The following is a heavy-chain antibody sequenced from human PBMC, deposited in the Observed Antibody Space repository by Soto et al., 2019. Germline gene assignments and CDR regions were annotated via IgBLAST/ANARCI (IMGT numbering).Heavy chain of an antibody. V-gene: IGHV3-9*01. CDR2: ISWNSGSI. Sequence: PGGSLRLSCAASGFTFDDYAMHWVRQAPGKGLEWVSGISWNSGSIGYADSVKGRFTISRDNAKNSLYLQMNSLRAEDTALYYCAKANYDYVWGSYRFDYWGQGTLVTVSS. J-gene: IGHJ4*02. CDR1: GFTFDDYA. D-gene: IGHD3-16*02. CDR3: AKANYDYVWGSYRFDY.